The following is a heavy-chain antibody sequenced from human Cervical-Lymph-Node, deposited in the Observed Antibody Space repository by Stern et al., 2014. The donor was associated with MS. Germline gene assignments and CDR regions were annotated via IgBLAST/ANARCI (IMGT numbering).Heavy chain of an antibody. D-gene: IGHD2-21*01. J-gene: IGHJ6*02. V-gene: IGHV1-69*09. CDR3: AREGLGRAVIVASFYGMDV. Sequence: VQLLESGAEVKKPGSSVKVSCTASGGTFNNYTISWVRQAPGQGLEWVGRIIPMLGITNYAQKFEGRGTISADKFTSPVYMELSSLRSEDTAVFYCAREGLGRAVIVASFYGMDVWGQGTTVTVSS. CDR1: GGTFNNYT. CDR2: IIPMLGIT.